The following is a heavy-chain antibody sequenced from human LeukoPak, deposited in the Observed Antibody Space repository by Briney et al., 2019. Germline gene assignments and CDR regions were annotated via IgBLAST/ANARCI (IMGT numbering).Heavy chain of an antibody. CDR1: GFTFTTYW. CDR2: IKRDGTEK. D-gene: IGHD2-15*01. J-gene: IGHJ6*02. Sequence: GGSLRLSCVASGFTFTTYWMSWVRQAPGKGLEWVAIIKRDGTEKYYGDSVKGRFTISRDNAKNSLYLQMSSLRADDTAVFYYARDLGSGGGMDVWGQGTTVTVSS. CDR3: ARDLGSGGGMDV. V-gene: IGHV3-7*05.